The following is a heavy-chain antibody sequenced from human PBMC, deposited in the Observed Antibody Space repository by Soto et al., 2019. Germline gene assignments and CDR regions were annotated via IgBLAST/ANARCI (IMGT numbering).Heavy chain of an antibody. J-gene: IGHJ4*02. V-gene: IGHV1-69*01. CDR2: ITPSFGTR. D-gene: IGHD3-10*02. CDR3: ATSPGFGGYYVV. CDR1: GGTFSTKYA. Sequence: QVQLVQSGAEVKKPGSSVKVSCKASGGTFSTKYAISWVRQAPGEGLEWMGGITPSFGTRDYAQKFQDRVTITADASTSIVYMELTSLSSQDTAVYYCATSPGFGGYYVVWGQVTLVTVSS.